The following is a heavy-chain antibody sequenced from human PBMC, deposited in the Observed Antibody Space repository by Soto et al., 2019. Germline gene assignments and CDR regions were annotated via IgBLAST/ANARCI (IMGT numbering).Heavy chain of an antibody. D-gene: IGHD2-2*01. CDR2: INPNSGGT. J-gene: IGHJ5*02. V-gene: IGHV1-2*02. CDR3: AILGYCSSTSCPFDP. Sequence: ASVKVSCKASGYTFTGYYMHWVRQAPGQGLEWMGWINPNSGGTNYAQKFQGRVTMTRDTSISTAYMELSRLRSDDTAVYYCAILGYCSSTSCPFDPRGQGTLVAVSS. CDR1: GYTFTGYY.